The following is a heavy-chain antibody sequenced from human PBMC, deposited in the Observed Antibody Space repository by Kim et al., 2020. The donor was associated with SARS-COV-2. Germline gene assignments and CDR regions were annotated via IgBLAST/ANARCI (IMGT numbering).Heavy chain of an antibody. Sequence: SETLSLTCAVYGGSFSGYYWSWIRQPPGKGLEWIGEINHSGSTNYNPSLKSRVTISVDTSKNQFSLKLSSVTAADTAVYYCASLIKYYDILTGYTSPYY. CDR1: GGSFSGYY. V-gene: IGHV4-34*01. J-gene: IGHJ4*01. CDR2: INHSGST. D-gene: IGHD3-9*01. CDR3: ASLIKYYDILTGYTSPYY.